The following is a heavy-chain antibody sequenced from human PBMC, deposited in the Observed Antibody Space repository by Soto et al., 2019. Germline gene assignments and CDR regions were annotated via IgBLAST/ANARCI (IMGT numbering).Heavy chain of an antibody. D-gene: IGHD6-6*01. CDR1: GDSINNIVYN. J-gene: IGHJ5*02. Sequence: PSETLSLTSTVSGDSINNIVYNLNWIRQHPGKGLEWIGLISYTGSTYYNPSLKSRLSISVDTSKNHFSMKLNSVTAADTAVYYCAREEAVRLERRFDPWGQGILVTVSS. V-gene: IGHV4-31*03. CDR2: ISYTGST. CDR3: AREEAVRLERRFDP.